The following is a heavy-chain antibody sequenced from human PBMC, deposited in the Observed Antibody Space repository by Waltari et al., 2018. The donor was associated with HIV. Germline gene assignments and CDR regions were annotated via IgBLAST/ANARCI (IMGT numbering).Heavy chain of an antibody. J-gene: IGHJ4*02. CDR2: IGSTGGCI. Sequence: VDLVESGGGLVKPGGSQRLSCAASGFAFSASAMHWVRQDPRKVLEWVTSIGSTGGCIYYSYSVKSRFTGSRDNAKDSLSLQMNSLRVEDTAVYYCARGQGGILLVTPIDWGQGILVTVSS. V-gene: IGHV3-21*01. CDR3: ARGQGGILLVTPID. CDR1: GFAFSASA. D-gene: IGHD2-21*02.